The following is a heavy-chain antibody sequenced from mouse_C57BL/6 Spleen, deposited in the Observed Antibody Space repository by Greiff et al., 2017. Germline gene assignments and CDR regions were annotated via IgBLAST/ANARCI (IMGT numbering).Heavy chain of an antibody. CDR1: GYTFTSYW. V-gene: IGHV1-50*01. CDR3: ARWGVTKGYYFDY. CDR2: IDPSDSYT. Sequence: QVQLQQPGAELVKPGASVKLSCKASGYTFTSYWMQWVKQRPGQGLEWIGEIDPSDSYTNYNQKFKGKATLTVDTSSSTAYMQLSSRTSEDSAVYYWARWGVTKGYYFDYWGQGTTLTVSS. D-gene: IGHD2-2*01. J-gene: IGHJ2*01.